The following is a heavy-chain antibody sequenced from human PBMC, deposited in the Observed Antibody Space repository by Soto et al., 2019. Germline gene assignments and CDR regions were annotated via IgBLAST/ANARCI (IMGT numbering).Heavy chain of an antibody. J-gene: IGHJ4*02. V-gene: IGHV1-24*01. CDR1: GYTLTELS. Sequence: ASVKVSCKVSGYTLTELSMHWVRQAPGKGLEWMGGFGPEDGETIYAQKFQGRVTMTEDTSTDTAYMELSSLRSEDTAVYYCATGILYGETGSNWGQGTLVTVSS. D-gene: IGHD4-17*01. CDR3: ATGILYGETGSN. CDR2: FGPEDGET.